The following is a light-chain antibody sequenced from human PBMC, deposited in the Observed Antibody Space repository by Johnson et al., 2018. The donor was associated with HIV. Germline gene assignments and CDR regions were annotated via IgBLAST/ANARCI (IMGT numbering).Light chain of an antibody. Sequence: QSVLTQPPSVSAAPGQKVTISCSGSSSNIGNNYVSWYQQLPGTVPKLLIYDNNKRPSGIPDRFSGFKSGTSATLGITGLQTGDEADYYCGTWDSSLSAYVFGTGTKVTVL. CDR1: SSNIGNNY. CDR3: GTWDSSLSAYV. CDR2: DNN. J-gene: IGLJ1*01. V-gene: IGLV1-51*01.